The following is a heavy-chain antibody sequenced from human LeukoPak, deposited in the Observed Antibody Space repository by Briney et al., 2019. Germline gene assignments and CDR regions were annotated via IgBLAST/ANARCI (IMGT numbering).Heavy chain of an antibody. CDR2: ISGSGGST. Sequence: GGSLRLSCAASGFTFSSYAMSWVRQAPGKGLEWVSAISGSGGSTYYADSVKGRFTISRDNSKNTLYLQMNSLRAEDTAVYYCAKDWKYSSGWSTDYWGQGTLVTASS. V-gene: IGHV3-23*01. J-gene: IGHJ4*02. D-gene: IGHD6-19*01. CDR3: AKDWKYSSGWSTDY. CDR1: GFTFSSYA.